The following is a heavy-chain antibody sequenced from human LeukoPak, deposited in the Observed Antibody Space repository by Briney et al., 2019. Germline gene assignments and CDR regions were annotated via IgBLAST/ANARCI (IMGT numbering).Heavy chain of an antibody. CDR2: ITPSGGIT. CDR3: ARSVEDLHPLDY. CDR1: GYTFNNYY. D-gene: IGHD3-10*01. J-gene: IGHJ4*02. V-gene: IGHV1-46*02. Sequence: ASVKVSCKASGYTFNNYYLHWVRQAPGQGLEWMGIITPSGGITSYAQKFQGRVTMTRDTSTSTVYMELSSLRSEDTAVYYCARSVEDLHPLDYWGQGTLVTVSS.